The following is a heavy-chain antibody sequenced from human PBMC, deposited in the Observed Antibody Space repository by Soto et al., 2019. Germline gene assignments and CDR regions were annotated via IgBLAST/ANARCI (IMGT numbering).Heavy chain of an antibody. CDR3: ARNGSRVRGVKAY. V-gene: IGHV1-69*01. CDR1: GGTFSSYA. CDR2: IIPIFGTA. Sequence: QVQLVQSGAEVKKPGSSVKVSCKASGGTFSSYAISWVRQAPGQGLEWMGGIIPIFGTANYAQKFQGRVTITAAESTGTAKMGRRTRGSGDTAGYSCARNGSRVRGVKAYWGRGTLVTVSS. J-gene: IGHJ4*02. D-gene: IGHD3-10*01.